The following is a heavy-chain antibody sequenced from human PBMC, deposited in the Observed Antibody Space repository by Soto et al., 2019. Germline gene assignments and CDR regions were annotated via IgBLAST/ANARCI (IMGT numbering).Heavy chain of an antibody. Sequence: QVQLVESGGGVVQPGRSLRLSCAASGFTFSSYGMHWVRQAPGKGLEWVAVIWYDGSNKYYADSVKGRFTISRDNSKNTLYLQMNSLRAEDTALYYCAKDVSGRGSFYYYFGMDVWGQGTTVTVSS. V-gene: IGHV3-33*06. CDR2: IWYDGSNK. D-gene: IGHD1-26*01. CDR3: AKDVSGRGSFYYYFGMDV. J-gene: IGHJ6*02. CDR1: GFTFSSYG.